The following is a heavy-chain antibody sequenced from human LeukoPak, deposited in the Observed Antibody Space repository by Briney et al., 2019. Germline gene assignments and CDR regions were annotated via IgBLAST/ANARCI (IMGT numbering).Heavy chain of an antibody. J-gene: IGHJ4*02. CDR2: ISSSSSYI. Sequence: GGSLRLSCAASGITFNSYTMNWVRQAPGKGLEWVSSISSSSSYIYYAASVKGRFTISRDSSKNTLYLQMNSLRAEDTAVYYCAKDLRSSADSKMGAADYWGQGTLVTVSS. D-gene: IGHD1-26*01. CDR3: AKDLRSSADSKMGAADY. V-gene: IGHV3-21*01. CDR1: GITFNSYT.